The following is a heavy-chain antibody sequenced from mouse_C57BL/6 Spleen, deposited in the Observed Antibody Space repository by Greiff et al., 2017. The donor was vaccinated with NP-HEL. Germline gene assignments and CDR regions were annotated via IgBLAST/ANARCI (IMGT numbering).Heavy chain of an antibody. CDR3: ARSLITTVVATPGYFDY. D-gene: IGHD1-1*01. CDR1: GYSFTSYY. Sequence: QVQLQQSGPELVKPGASVKISCKASGYSFTSYYIHWVKQRPGQGLEWIGWIYPGSGNTKYNEKFKGKATLTADTSSSTAYMQLSSLTSEDSAVYYCARSLITTVVATPGYFDYWGQGTTLTVSS. J-gene: IGHJ2*01. CDR2: IYPGSGNT. V-gene: IGHV1-66*01.